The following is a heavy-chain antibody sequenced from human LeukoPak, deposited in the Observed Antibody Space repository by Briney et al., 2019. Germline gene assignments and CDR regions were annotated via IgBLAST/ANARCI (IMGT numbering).Heavy chain of an antibody. CDR1: GGYISSSNW. Sequence: SETLALTCDVSGGYISSSNWWSWVRQPPGKGLEWIGEIYHSGSTYSNPSLQSRVTISVDKSKNHFSLRLTSVTAADTAAYYCARTSAEYSNSWIDSWGQGTLVIVSS. CDR2: IYHSGST. D-gene: IGHD6-6*01. V-gene: IGHV4-4*02. CDR3: ARTSAEYSNSWIDS. J-gene: IGHJ5*01.